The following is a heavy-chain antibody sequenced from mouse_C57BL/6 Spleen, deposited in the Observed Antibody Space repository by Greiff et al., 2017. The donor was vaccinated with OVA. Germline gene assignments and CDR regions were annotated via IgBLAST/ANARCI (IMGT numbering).Heavy chain of an antibody. D-gene: IGHD3-2*02. Sequence: EVNLVESGGDLVKPGGSLKLSCAASGFTFSSYGMSWVRQTPDKRLEWVATISSGGSYTYYPDSVKGRFTISRDNAKNTLYLQMSSLKSEDTAMYYCARVDSSGYGAMDYWGQGTSVTVSS. CDR1: GFTFSSYG. J-gene: IGHJ4*01. CDR2: ISSGGSYT. CDR3: ARVDSSGYGAMDY. V-gene: IGHV5-6*01.